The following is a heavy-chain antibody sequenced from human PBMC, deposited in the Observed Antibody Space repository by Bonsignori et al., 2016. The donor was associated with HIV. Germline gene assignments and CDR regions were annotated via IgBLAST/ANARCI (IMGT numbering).Heavy chain of an antibody. CDR3: ARAGYDYGGKGNY. V-gene: IGHV1-8*01. D-gene: IGHD4-23*01. Sequence: WVRQAPGQGLEWMGWMNPNSGNTGYAQKFQGRVTMTRNTSISTVYMELSSLRSEDTAVYYCARAGYDYGGKGNYWGQGTLVTVSS. CDR2: MNPNSGNT. J-gene: IGHJ4*02.